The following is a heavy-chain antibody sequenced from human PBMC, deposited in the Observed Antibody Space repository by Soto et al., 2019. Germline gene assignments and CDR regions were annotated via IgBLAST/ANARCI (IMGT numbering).Heavy chain of an antibody. J-gene: IGHJ3*02. V-gene: IGHV4-59*01. D-gene: IGHD3-9*01. Sequence: PSETLSLTCTVSVGSISIYYWSWIRQPPGKGLDWIGYIYYSGSTNYNPSLKGRVTISVDTSKNQFSLKLSSVTAADTAVYYCARGTPVLRYFDWSAGFDIWGQGTMVTVPS. CDR1: VGSISIYY. CDR2: IYYSGST. CDR3: ARGTPVLRYFDWSAGFDI.